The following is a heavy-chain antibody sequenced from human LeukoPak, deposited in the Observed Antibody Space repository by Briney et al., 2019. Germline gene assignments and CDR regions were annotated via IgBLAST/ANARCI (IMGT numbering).Heavy chain of an antibody. CDR3: ATGDRTFPSD. Sequence: GASVKVSCKVSGYTLTELSMHWVRQAPGKGLEWMGGFDPEDGGTIYAQKFQGRVTMTEDTSTDTAYMELSSLRSEDTAVYYRATGDRTFPSDWGQGTLVTVSS. J-gene: IGHJ4*02. D-gene: IGHD2/OR15-2a*01. CDR2: FDPEDGGT. V-gene: IGHV1-24*01. CDR1: GYTLTELS.